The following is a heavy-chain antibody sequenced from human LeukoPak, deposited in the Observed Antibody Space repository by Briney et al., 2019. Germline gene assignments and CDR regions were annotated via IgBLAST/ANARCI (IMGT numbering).Heavy chain of an antibody. D-gene: IGHD2-15*01. Sequence: GGSRRLSCAASGFSFTNYGLHWVRQAPEKGLVWVSRINSDGTSTSYADSVKGRFTMSRDNAKNTLYLQMNSLGADDTAVYYCARGRGGYYYDYWGQGTVVTVSS. CDR1: GFSFTNYG. J-gene: IGHJ4*02. CDR3: ARGRGGYYYDY. V-gene: IGHV3-74*01. CDR2: INSDGTST.